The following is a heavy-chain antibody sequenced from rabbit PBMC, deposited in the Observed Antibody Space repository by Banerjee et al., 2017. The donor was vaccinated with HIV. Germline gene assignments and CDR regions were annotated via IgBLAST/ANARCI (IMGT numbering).Heavy chain of an antibody. Sequence: QSLEESGGDLVKPGASLTLTCTASGFSFSSTYHMCWVRQAPGKGLEWIACIYGGSSGSTQYASWAKGRFTISKTSSTTVTLQMTSLTAADTATYFCARDRYAGANGNNIFNLWGQGTLVTVS. CDR3: ARDRYAGANGNNIFNL. CDR1: GFSFSSTYH. CDR2: IYGGSSGST. J-gene: IGHJ4*01. D-gene: IGHD4-2*01. V-gene: IGHV1S40*01.